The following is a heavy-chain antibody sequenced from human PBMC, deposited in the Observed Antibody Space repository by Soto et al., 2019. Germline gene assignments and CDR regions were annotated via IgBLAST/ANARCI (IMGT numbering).Heavy chain of an antibody. CDR3: AAGGGLPRYY. CDR1: GGSISSYY. V-gene: IGHV4-59*12. D-gene: IGHD5-12*01. J-gene: IGHJ4*02. Sequence: SETLSLTCTVSGGSISSYYWSWIRQPPGKGLEWIGYIYHSGSTNYNPSLKSRVTISVDKSKNQFSLKLSSVTAADTAVYYCAAGGGLPRYYWGQGTLVTVSS. CDR2: IYHSGST.